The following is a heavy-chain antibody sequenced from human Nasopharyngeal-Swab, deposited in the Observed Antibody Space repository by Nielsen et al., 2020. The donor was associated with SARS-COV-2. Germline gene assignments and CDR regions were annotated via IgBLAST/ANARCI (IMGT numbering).Heavy chain of an antibody. D-gene: IGHD2-21*02. V-gene: IGHV4-59*08. CDR3: ARSTYCGGDCQNYFDY. Sequence: SETLSLTCTVSGGSISSYYWSWIRQPPGKGLEWIGYIYYSGSTNYSPSLKSRVTISVDTSKNQFSLKLSSVTAADTAVYYCARSTYCGGDCQNYFDYWGQGTLVTVSS. J-gene: IGHJ4*02. CDR2: IYYSGST. CDR1: GGSISSYY.